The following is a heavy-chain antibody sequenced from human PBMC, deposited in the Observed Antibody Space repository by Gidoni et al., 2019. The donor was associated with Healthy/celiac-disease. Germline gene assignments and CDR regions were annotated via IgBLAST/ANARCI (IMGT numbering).Heavy chain of an antibody. CDR1: GFTFDDYA. V-gene: IGHV3-9*01. CDR2: ISWNSGSI. CDR3: AKDYSSAGAYYFDY. D-gene: IGHD6-6*01. Sequence: EVQLVDSGGGLVQPGRSLRLSCAAAGFTFDDYAMHWVRQAPGKGLEWVSGISWNSGSIGYADSVKGRFTISRDNAKNSLYLQMNSLRAEDTALYYCAKDYSSAGAYYFDYWGQGTLVTVSS. J-gene: IGHJ4*02.